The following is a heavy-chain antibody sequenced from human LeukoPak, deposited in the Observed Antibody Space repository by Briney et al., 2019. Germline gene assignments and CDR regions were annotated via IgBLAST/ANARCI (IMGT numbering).Heavy chain of an antibody. CDR3: ARVGGYHYDY. V-gene: IGHV3-15*01. D-gene: IGHD3-22*01. CDR2: IKSKTDGGTT. CDR1: VYTFTNAW. J-gene: IGHJ4*02. Sequence: GGSLRLSCAASVYTFTNAWITWVRQAPGKGLEGVGRIKSKTDGGTTDYAAPVKGRFTISRDESKNTVYLQMNSLQTADTAVYYCARVGGYHYDYWGLGTLVTVSS.